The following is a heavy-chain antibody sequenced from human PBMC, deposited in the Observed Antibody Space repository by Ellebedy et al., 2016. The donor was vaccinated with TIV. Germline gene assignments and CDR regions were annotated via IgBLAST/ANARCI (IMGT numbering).Heavy chain of an antibody. CDR3: AGQLFRYSIDV. J-gene: IGHJ6*02. V-gene: IGHV3-20*04. Sequence: PGGSLRLSCAASGFTLADHAMSWVRQGPGKGLEWVSGISWNGDITVYADSVKGRFTISRENARNSLYLEMNSLRVEDSALYYCAGQLFRYSIDVWGQGTTVTVSS. CDR2: ISWNGDIT. D-gene: IGHD3-16*02. CDR1: GFTLADHA.